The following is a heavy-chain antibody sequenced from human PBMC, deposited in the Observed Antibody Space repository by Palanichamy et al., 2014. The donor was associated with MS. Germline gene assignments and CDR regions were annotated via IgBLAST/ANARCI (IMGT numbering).Heavy chain of an antibody. CDR1: GGSIRSGNYY. Sequence: QVQLQESGPGLVKPSQTLSLTCTVSGGSIRSGNYYWSWLRQPPGKGLEWIAYIYYSGSTYSNPSLKSRVTISVDTSKNQFSLKLNSVTAADTAVYYCAAGADYGPIPINWFDPWGQGTLVTVSS. CDR3: AAGADYGPIPINWFDP. J-gene: IGHJ5*02. CDR2: IYYSGST. V-gene: IGHV4-30-4*01. D-gene: IGHD4/OR15-4a*01.